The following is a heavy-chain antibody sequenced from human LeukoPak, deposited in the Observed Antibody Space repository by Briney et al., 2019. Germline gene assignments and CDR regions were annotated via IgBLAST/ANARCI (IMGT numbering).Heavy chain of an antibody. Sequence: GSLRLSCAASGFTFSSYWMSWVRQAPGKGLEWVANIKQDGSEKYYVDSVKGRFTISRDNAKNSLYLQMNSLRAEDTAVYYCARRLLGVRRYYFDYWGQGTLVTVSS. CDR3: ARRLLGVRRYYFDY. CDR2: IKQDGSEK. D-gene: IGHD3-16*01. V-gene: IGHV3-7*01. J-gene: IGHJ4*02. CDR1: GFTFSSYW.